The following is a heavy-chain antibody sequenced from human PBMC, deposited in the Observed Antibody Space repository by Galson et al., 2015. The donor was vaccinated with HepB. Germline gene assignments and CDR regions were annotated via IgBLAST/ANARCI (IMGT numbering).Heavy chain of an antibody. V-gene: IGHV3-30*04. Sequence: SLRLSCAASGFTFGSYALHWVRQAPGKGLEWVAVISYDGTKKYYADSVKGRFTISRDNPKNTLYLHMNSLRAADTAVYYCARDLSWIVVASTPGDGLDVWGQGTTVTVSS. CDR2: ISYDGTKK. CDR1: GFTFGSYA. CDR3: ARDLSWIVVASTPGDGLDV. D-gene: IGHD3-22*01. J-gene: IGHJ6*02.